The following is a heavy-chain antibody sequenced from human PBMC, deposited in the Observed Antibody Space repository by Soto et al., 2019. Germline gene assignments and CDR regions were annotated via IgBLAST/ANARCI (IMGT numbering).Heavy chain of an antibody. CDR1: GGTFSSYA. CDR2: IIPIFGTA. CDR3: ARGPLSGATIGPQFDY. Sequence: ASVKVSCKASGGTFSSYAISWVRQAPGQGLEWMGGIIPIFGTANYAQKFQGRVTITADESTSTAYMELSSLGSEDTAVYYCARGPLSGATIGPQFDYWGQGTLVTVSS. V-gene: IGHV1-69*13. D-gene: IGHD1-26*01. J-gene: IGHJ4*02.